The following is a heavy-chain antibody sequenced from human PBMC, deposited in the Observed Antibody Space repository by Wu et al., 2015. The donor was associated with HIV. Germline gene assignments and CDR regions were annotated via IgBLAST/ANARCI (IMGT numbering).Heavy chain of an antibody. V-gene: IGHV1-46*01. CDR1: GYTFTSYY. CDR2: INPSGGST. J-gene: IGHJ3*02. CDR3: ARVRGGSSWPHDAFDI. Sequence: QVQLVQSGAEVKKPGASVKVSCKASGYTFTSYYMHWVRQAPGQGLEWMGIINPSGGSTSYAQKFQGRVTMTRDTSTSTVYMELSSLRSEDTAVYYCARVRGGSSWPHDAFDIWGQGTMVTVSS. D-gene: IGHD6-13*01.